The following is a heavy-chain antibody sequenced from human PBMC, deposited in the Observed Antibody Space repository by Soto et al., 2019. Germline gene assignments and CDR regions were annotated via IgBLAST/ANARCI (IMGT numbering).Heavy chain of an antibody. CDR3: ARCSLVVVPAPGFDP. V-gene: IGHV4-31*03. CDR2: IYYSGTT. Sequence: PSETLSLTCTVSGGSISSGGYYWSWILQHPGKGLEWIGYIYYSGTTYYNPSLKSRVTISVDTSKNQFSLKLSSVSAADTALYYCARCSLVVVPAPGFDPWGRGTLVTVSS. D-gene: IGHD2-2*01. CDR1: GGSISSGGYY. J-gene: IGHJ5*02.